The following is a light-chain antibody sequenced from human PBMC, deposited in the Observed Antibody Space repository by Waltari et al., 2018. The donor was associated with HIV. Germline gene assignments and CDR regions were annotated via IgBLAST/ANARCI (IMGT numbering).Light chain of an antibody. V-gene: IGKV3-20*01. J-gene: IGKJ1*01. Sequence: EVVLTQSPGTLPLSPGDRGTLSCRASQNISNNHLAWYHQRPGQAPRLPIFGASTRATGTPDRFTGSGSGTDFALTISRLETEDFAVFYCHQYGNTPWTFGLGTKVEIK. CDR1: QNISNNH. CDR3: HQYGNTPWT. CDR2: GAS.